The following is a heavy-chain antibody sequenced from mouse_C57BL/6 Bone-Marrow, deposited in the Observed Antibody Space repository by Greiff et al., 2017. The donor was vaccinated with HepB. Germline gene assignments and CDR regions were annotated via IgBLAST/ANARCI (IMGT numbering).Heavy chain of an antibody. V-gene: IGHV3-6*01. J-gene: IGHJ3*01. CDR3: ARIYYDYDEGWFAY. CDR1: GYSITSGYY. D-gene: IGHD2-4*01. CDR2: ISYDGSN. Sequence: EVQRVESGPGLVKPSQSLSLTCSVTGYSITSGYYWNWIRQFPGNKLEWMGYISYDGSNNYNPSLKNRISITRDTSKNQFFLKLNSVTTEDTATYYCARIYYDYDEGWFAYWGQGTLVTVSA.